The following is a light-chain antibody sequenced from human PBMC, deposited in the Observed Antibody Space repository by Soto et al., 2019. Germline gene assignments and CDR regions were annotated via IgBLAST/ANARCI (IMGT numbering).Light chain of an antibody. CDR3: QQYGSSPVT. CDR1: QSVTSSY. CDR2: GAS. J-gene: IGKJ3*01. V-gene: IGKV3-20*01. Sequence: EIVLTQSPGTLSLSPGERATLTCRASQSVTSSYLAWYQQKPGQAPRLLMYGASSRATGIPDRFSGSGSGTDXTXTXSRXXXXDFAVYYCQQYGSSPVTFGPGTKVDIK.